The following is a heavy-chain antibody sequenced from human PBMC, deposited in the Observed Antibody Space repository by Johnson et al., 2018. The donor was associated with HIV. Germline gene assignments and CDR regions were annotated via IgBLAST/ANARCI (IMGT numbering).Heavy chain of an antibody. V-gene: IGHV3-20*04. CDR2: VNWNGART. Sequence: MLLVESGGGVVRPGESLRLSCAASGFIFDDFGMNWVRHAPGKGLEWVSDVNWNGARTGYADSVKGRFTISRDNSKNTLFLQMDSLRADDTAVYYCAREGGQWLVLVDAFDIWGQGTMVTVSS. J-gene: IGHJ3*02. CDR1: GFIFDDFG. D-gene: IGHD6-19*01. CDR3: AREGGQWLVLVDAFDI.